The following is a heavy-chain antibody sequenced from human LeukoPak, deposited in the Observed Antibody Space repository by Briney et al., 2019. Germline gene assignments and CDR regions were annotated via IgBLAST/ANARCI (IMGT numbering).Heavy chain of an antibody. CDR1: GGSFSGYY. Sequence: SETLSLTCAVYGGSFSGYYWSWIRQPPGKGLEWIGEINHSGSTNYNPSLKSRVTISVDTSKNQFSLKLSSVTAADTAVYYCARGGYCGGDCYFYYWGQRTLVTVSS. J-gene: IGHJ4*02. V-gene: IGHV4-34*01. CDR2: INHSGST. D-gene: IGHD2-21*02. CDR3: ARGGYCGGDCYFYY.